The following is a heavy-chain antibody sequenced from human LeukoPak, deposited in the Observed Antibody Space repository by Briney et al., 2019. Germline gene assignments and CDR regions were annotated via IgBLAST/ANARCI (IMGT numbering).Heavy chain of an antibody. Sequence: GGSLKISFKGSGSRFTSYWIGWVRQMPGKGLEWMGIIYPGDSDTRYSPSFQGQVTISADKSISTAYLQWSSLKASDTAMYYCARPTYCSGGSCSGSAFDIWGQGTMVTVSS. CDR1: GSRFTSYW. J-gene: IGHJ3*02. CDR2: IYPGDSDT. V-gene: IGHV5-51*01. CDR3: ARPTYCSGGSCSGSAFDI. D-gene: IGHD2-15*01.